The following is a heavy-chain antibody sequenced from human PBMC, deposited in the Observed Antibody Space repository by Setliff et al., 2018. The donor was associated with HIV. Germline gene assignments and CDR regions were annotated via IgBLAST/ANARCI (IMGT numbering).Heavy chain of an antibody. D-gene: IGHD3-16*01. CDR1: GFTFSTYC. CDR2: ISSSSSYI. Sequence: LRLSCAASGFTFSTYCMNWVRQAPGKGLEWVSSISSSSSYIYYAESVKGRFTISRDNSKNTLHLQMNSLRAEDTAVYYCAKVANLWDTWGYFDYWGRGTLVTVSS. CDR3: AKVANLWDTWGYFDY. J-gene: IGHJ4*02. V-gene: IGHV3-21*01.